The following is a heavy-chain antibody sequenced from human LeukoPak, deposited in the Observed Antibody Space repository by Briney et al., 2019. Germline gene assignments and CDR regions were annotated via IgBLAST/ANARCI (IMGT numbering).Heavy chain of an antibody. D-gene: IGHD6-19*01. CDR2: IYSGGST. CDR3: ARDDMAVTKDY. CDR1: GFTVSSNY. J-gene: IGHJ4*02. Sequence: PGGSLRLSCAASGFTVSSNYMSWVRQAPGKGLEWVSVIYSGGSTYYADSVKGRFTISRDNSKNTLYLQMNSLRVEDTAVYYCARDDMAVTKDYWGQGTLVTVSS. V-gene: IGHV3-53*01.